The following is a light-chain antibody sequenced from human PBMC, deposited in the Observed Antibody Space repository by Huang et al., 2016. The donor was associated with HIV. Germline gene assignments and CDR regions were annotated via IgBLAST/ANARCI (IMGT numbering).Light chain of an antibody. CDR1: QNINKY. V-gene: IGKV1-39*01. CDR3: QQSYNIPRT. CDR2: GTY. J-gene: IGKJ2*01. Sequence: DIRMTQSPSSLSASVGDRVIITCRTSQNINKYLNWYQQMPGKAPKLLIYGTYTLQTGFSSRFGGSGSGTDFTLTIGSLQPEDTAMYFCQQSYNIPRTFGQGT.